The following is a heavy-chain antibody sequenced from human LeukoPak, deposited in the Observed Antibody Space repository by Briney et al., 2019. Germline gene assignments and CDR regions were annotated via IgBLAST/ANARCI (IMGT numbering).Heavy chain of an antibody. CDR3: ARVWGSSSWTIDY. Sequence: GGSLRHSCAASGFIVSNNYMSWVRQAPGKGLEWVSVIYSGGSTYYADSVRGRFTISRDNSKNTLYLQMNSLRAEDTAVYYCARVWGSSSWTIDYWGQGTVVTVSS. D-gene: IGHD6-13*01. V-gene: IGHV3-53*01. CDR1: GFIVSNNY. J-gene: IGHJ4*02. CDR2: IYSGGST.